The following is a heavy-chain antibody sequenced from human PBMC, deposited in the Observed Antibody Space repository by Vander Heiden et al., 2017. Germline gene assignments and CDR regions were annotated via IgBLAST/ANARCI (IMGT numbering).Heavy chain of an antibody. CDR3: ARDSTLRREVDY. D-gene: IGHD1-26*01. CDR1: GFTFSSDR. Sequence: EVQLVESGGGLVKPGGSLRLSCAASGFTFSSDRMHWVRQAPGKGLEWVSSISSSSSYIYYADSVKGRFTISRDNAKNSLYLQMNSLRAEDTAVYYCARDSTLRREVDYWGQGTLVTVSS. J-gene: IGHJ4*02. CDR2: ISSSSSYI. V-gene: IGHV3-21*01.